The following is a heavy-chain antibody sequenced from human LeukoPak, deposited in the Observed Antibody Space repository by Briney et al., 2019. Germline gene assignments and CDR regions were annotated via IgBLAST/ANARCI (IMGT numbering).Heavy chain of an antibody. Sequence: GGSLRLSCAAFGFTFSSYTMHWVRQAPGKGLEWVAVVWFDGSKKYSADSVKGRITISRDDSKNTLYLQMNSLRAEDTAVYYCAGGVDYYDSSGTIDYWGQGTLVTVSS. V-gene: IGHV3-33*08. CDR2: VWFDGSKK. CDR1: GFTFSSYT. D-gene: IGHD3-22*01. CDR3: AGGVDYYDSSGTIDY. J-gene: IGHJ4*02.